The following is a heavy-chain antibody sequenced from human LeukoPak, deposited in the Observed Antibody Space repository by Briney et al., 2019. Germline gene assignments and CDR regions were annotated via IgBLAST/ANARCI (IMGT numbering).Heavy chain of an antibody. CDR3: AKAGSGSYYKSRSGMDV. J-gene: IGHJ6*04. CDR1: GFTFSSYA. Sequence: PGGSLRLSCSASGFTFSSYAMHWVRQAPWKGLEYVSAISSNGGSTNYADSVKDRFTISRDNSKNTLYLQMSSLRAEDTAVYYCAKAGSGSYYKSRSGMDVWGKGTTVIVSS. CDR2: ISSNGGST. V-gene: IGHV3-64D*06. D-gene: IGHD3-10*01.